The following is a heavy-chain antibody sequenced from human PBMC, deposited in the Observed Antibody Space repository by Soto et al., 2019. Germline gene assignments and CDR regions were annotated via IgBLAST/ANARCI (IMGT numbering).Heavy chain of an antibody. J-gene: IGHJ4*02. CDR1: GYSFTSYW. CDR2: IYPGDSDT. CDR3: ARHPSWDYGITGGFDY. V-gene: IGHV5-51*01. D-gene: IGHD4-17*01. Sequence: LKISCKGSGYSFTSYWIGWVRQMPGKGLEWMGIIYPGDSDTRYSPSFQGQVTISADKSISTAYLQWSSLKASDTAMYYCARHPSWDYGITGGFDYWGQGTLVTVSS.